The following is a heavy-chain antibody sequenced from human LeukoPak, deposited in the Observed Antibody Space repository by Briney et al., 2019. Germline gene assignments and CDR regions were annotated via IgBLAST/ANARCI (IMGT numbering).Heavy chain of an antibody. CDR1: GGTFSSYA. V-gene: IGHV1-69*04. D-gene: IGHD2-2*01. J-gene: IGHJ6*02. CDR3: ASPSCRSSTSCYSHYYYYGMDV. CDR2: IIPILGIA. Sequence: SVKVSCKASGGTFSSYAISWVRQAPGQGLEWMGKIIPILGIANYAQKFQGRVTITADRSTSTAYMELSSLRSEDTAVYYCASPSCRSSTSCYSHYYYYGMDVWGQGTTVTVSS.